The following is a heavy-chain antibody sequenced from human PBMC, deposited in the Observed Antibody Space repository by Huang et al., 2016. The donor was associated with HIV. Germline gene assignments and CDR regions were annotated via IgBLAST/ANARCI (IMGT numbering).Heavy chain of an antibody. D-gene: IGHD3-10*01. CDR1: GFTFSSYG. CDR2: IRYDGSNK. V-gene: IGHV3-30*02. CDR3: AKGSMANAFDI. J-gene: IGHJ3*02. Sequence: QVQLVESGGGVVQPGGSLRRSCAASGFTFSSYGMHWVRQAPGKGLEWVAFIRYDGSNKYDADSVRGRFTISRDNSKNTLYLQMNSLRAEDTAVYYCAKGSMANAFDIWGQGTMVTVSS.